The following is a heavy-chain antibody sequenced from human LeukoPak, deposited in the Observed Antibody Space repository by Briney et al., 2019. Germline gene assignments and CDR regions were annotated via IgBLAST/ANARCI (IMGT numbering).Heavy chain of an antibody. CDR1: GFTFSSYG. D-gene: IGHD5-18*01. J-gene: IGHJ6*02. Sequence: GRSLRLSCAASGFTFSSYGMHWVRQAPGKGLEWVAVIWYDGSNKYYADSVKGRFTISRDNSKNTLYLQMNSLRAEDTAVYYCARNLQLGYGMDVWGQGATVTVSS. CDR2: IWYDGSNK. V-gene: IGHV3-33*01. CDR3: ARNLQLGYGMDV.